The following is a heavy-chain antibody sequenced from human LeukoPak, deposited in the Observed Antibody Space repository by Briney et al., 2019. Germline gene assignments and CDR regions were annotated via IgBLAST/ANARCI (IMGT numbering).Heavy chain of an antibody. V-gene: IGHV4-39*07. CDR2: IYYSGST. J-gene: IGHJ6*03. Sequence: SETLSLTCTVSGGSISSSSYSWDWIRQPPGKGLEWIGSIYYSGSTYYNPSLKSRVTISVDTSKNQISLKLSSVTAADTTVYYCARAPERWYSYGSYTYYYMDVWGKGTTVTVSS. D-gene: IGHD5-18*01. CDR3: ARAPERWYSYGSYTYYYMDV. CDR1: GGSISSSSYS.